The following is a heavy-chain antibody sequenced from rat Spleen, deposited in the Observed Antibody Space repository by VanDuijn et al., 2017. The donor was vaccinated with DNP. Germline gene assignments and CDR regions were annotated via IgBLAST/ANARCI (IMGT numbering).Heavy chain of an antibody. D-gene: IGHD1-10*01. J-gene: IGHJ2*01. Sequence: EVQLVESGGDLVQPGRSLKLFCAASGFTFSDYYMAWIRQAPTKGLEWVAYIGSPAYAPYYADSVKGRFTISRDNAKSTLYLQMNSLRSEDTATYYCATHVANNNYGFDYWGQGVMVTVSS. V-gene: IGHV5-22*01. CDR2: IGSPAYAP. CDR3: ATHVANNNYGFDY. CDR1: GFTFSDYY.